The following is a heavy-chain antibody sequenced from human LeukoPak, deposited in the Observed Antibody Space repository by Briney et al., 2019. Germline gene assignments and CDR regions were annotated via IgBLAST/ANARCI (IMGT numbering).Heavy chain of an antibody. Sequence: PSETLSLTCAVSGGSISSSNWWSWVRQPPGKGLEWIGEIYHSGSTNYNPSLKSRVTISVDTSKNQFSLKLSSVTAADTAVYYCASPGSYEDAFDIWGQGTMVTVSS. V-gene: IGHV4-4*02. J-gene: IGHJ3*02. D-gene: IGHD1-26*01. CDR1: GGSISSSNW. CDR3: ASPGSYEDAFDI. CDR2: IYHSGST.